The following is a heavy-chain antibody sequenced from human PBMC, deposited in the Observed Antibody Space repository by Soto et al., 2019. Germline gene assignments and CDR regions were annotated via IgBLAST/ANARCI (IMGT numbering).Heavy chain of an antibody. CDR3: MGPVVVMGVDY. J-gene: IGHJ4*02. V-gene: IGHV1-69*13. Sequence: SVKVSCKASGGTFSSYAISWVRQAPGQGLERMGGIIPIFGTANYAQKFQGRVTITADESTSTAYMELSSLRSEDTAVYYCMGPVVVMGVDYWGQGTLVTVSS. CDR1: GGTFSSYA. D-gene: IGHD3-22*01. CDR2: IIPIFGTA.